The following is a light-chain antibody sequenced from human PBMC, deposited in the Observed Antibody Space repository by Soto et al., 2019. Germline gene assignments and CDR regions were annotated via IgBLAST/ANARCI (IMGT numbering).Light chain of an antibody. Sequence: IGVSQSPVPLSLSPGERATPSCNCSQSVRSSYLAWYQQKPGQAPRLIISGASSRATGISDRFSGSGSGTDFTLTISSLQPEDFAVYYCQQYSTLPITFGEGTRLDIK. CDR3: QQYSTLPIT. V-gene: IGKV3-20*01. J-gene: IGKJ5*01. CDR2: GAS. CDR1: QSVRSSY.